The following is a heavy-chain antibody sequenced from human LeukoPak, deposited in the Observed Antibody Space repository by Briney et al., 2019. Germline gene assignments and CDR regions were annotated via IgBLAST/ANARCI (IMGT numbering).Heavy chain of an antibody. Sequence: PSETLSLTCAVSGYSISSGYYWGWIRQPPGKGLEWIGNIYHSGKTFHNPSLKSRVTISVDTSKNQFSLKLSSVTAADTAVYYCARILGAYCSGNSCPGAFDIWGQGTMVTVSS. D-gene: IGHD2-15*01. V-gene: IGHV4-38-2*01. CDR2: IYHSGKT. CDR3: ARILGAYCSGNSCPGAFDI. CDR1: GYSISSGYY. J-gene: IGHJ3*02.